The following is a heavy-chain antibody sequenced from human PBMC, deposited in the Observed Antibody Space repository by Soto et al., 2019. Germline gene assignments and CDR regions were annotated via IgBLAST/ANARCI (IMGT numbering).Heavy chain of an antibody. V-gene: IGHV1-69*01. CDR1: GGSFSNYA. D-gene: IGHD1-26*01. CDR3: ARAYRENYFYAMDV. Sequence: QVQLVQSGAEVKMPGSSVRVSCKACGGSFSNYAISWVRQAPGQGLEWMGGIIPMFGIGNYAEKFLGRVTITADESTSTSHMELSSLRSEDTAVYFCARAYRENYFYAMDVWGQGTTVTVSS. J-gene: IGHJ6*02. CDR2: IIPMFGIG.